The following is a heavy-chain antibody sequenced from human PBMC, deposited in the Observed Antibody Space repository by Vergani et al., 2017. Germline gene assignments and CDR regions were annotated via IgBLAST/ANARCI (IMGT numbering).Heavy chain of an antibody. CDR3: ARARGGGVTMVRGVLGIDPPHYYGMDV. CDR1: GGSFSGYY. Sequence: QVQLQQWGAGLLKPSETLSLTCAVYGGSFSGYYWSWTRQPPGKGLEWIGDINHSGRTSYKPSLKSRVTISVDTSKNQFSLKLSSVTAADTAVYYCARARGGGVTMVRGVLGIDPPHYYGMDVWGQGTTVTVSS. V-gene: IGHV4-34*01. J-gene: IGHJ6*02. D-gene: IGHD3-10*01. CDR2: INHSGRT.